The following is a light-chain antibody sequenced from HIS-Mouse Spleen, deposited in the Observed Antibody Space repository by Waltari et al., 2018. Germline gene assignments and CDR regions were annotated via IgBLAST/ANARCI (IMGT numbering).Light chain of an antibody. V-gene: IGKV1-8*01. J-gene: IGKJ4*01. CDR1: QGISSY. CDR3: QQYYSYPLT. Sequence: AIRMTQSPSSFSASTGDRVTITCRASQGISSYLAWYQQKPGKAPKLLIYAESTLQSGVPSRFSGSGSGTDVTLTISCLQSEDFATYYCQQYYSYPLTFGGGTKVEIK. CDR2: AES.